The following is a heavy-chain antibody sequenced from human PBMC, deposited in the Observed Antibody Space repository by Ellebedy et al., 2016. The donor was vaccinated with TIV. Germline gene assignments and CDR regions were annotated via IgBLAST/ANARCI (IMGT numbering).Heavy chain of an antibody. D-gene: IGHD2-2*01. CDR1: GYNFTNYW. V-gene: IGHV5-51*01. J-gene: IGHJ4*02. Sequence: GESLKISXKAFGYNFTNYWIGWVRQLPGKGLEWMGIMYPGDSDTRYSPSYQGQATMSADRSFSTAYLQWISLKASDTAVYYCTRHTGSPVPDAANWGQGTLVTVSS. CDR3: TRHTGSPVPDAAN. CDR2: MYPGDSDT.